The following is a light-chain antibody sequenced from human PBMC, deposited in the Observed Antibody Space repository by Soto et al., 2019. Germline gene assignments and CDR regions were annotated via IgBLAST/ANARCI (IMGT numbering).Light chain of an antibody. CDR3: AAWDDSLNDL. J-gene: IGLJ2*01. CDR1: SSNIGSNT. V-gene: IGLV1-44*01. Sequence: QSVLTQPPSASGTPGQRVTISCSGSSSNIGSNTVNWYQQLPGTAPKLLIYSNNQRSSGVPDRFSGSKSGTSASLAISGLQSEDEADYYCAAWDDSLNDLVGGGTKLTV. CDR2: SNN.